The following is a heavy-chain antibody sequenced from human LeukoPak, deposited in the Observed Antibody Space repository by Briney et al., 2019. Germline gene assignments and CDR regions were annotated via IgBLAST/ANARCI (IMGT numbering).Heavy chain of an antibody. V-gene: IGHV3-48*04. CDR3: ARGTRIVVPGRPYFDY. D-gene: IGHD6-19*01. Sequence: GGSLRLSCAASGFIFTTYGMNWVRQAPGKGLEWVSYISDTTSTMYYADSVKGRFTISRDNAKNSLYLQMNSLRAEDTAVYYCARGTRIVVPGRPYFDYWGQGTLVTFSS. J-gene: IGHJ4*02. CDR2: ISDTTSTM. CDR1: GFIFTTYG.